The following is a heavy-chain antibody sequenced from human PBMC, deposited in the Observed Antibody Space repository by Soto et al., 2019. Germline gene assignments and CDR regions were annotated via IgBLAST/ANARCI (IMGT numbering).Heavy chain of an antibody. Sequence: YWTWIRQSPGKGLEWIGYIHYSGSILYNPSFKSRITMSVDTSKNQFSLQLSSVSAADTAVYFCAREDDGGDRDYYGLDVWGQGTTVTVSS. J-gene: IGHJ6*02. CDR2: IHYSGSI. CDR1: Y. D-gene: IGHD2-21*02. CDR3: AREDDGGDRDYYGLDV. V-gene: IGHV4-30-4*08.